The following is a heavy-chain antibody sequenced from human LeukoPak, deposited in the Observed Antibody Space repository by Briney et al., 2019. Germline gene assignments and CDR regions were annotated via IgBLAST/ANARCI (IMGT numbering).Heavy chain of an antibody. V-gene: IGHV3-64*01. CDR1: GFIFYSYA. J-gene: IGHJ4*02. CDR2: ITSNGNSI. Sequence: PGGSLRLSCEGSGFIFYSYAMHWVRQAPGRGLEYVSAITSNGNSIYYANSVKGRFTISRDNAKSTLYLQMNSLRDEDTAVYYCARAGFFGSGTYLYDYWGQGTLVTVSS. D-gene: IGHD3-10*01. CDR3: ARAGFFGSGTYLYDY.